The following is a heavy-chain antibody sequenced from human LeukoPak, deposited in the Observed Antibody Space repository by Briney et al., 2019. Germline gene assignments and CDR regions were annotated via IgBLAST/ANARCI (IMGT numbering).Heavy chain of an antibody. CDR1: GFTFSNAW. V-gene: IGHV3-15*01. D-gene: IGHD3-22*01. J-gene: IGHJ4*02. Sequence: PGGSLRLSCAASGFTFSNAWMSWVRQAPGKGLEWVGRIKSKTDGGTTDYAAPVKGRFTISRDDSKNTLYLQMNSLKTEDTAVYYCTTYDSSGYYYVPYWGQGTLVTASS. CDR3: TTYDSSGYYYVPY. CDR2: IKSKTDGGTT.